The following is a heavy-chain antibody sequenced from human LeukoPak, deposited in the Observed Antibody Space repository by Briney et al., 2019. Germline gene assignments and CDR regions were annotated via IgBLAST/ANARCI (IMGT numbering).Heavy chain of an antibody. J-gene: IGHJ4*02. CDR3: ARHAIVGATRGYFDY. CDR2: IYSSGSA. D-gene: IGHD1-26*01. CDR1: GGSINSNNYY. V-gene: IGHV4-39*01. Sequence: KPSETLSLTCTVSGGSINSNNYYWGWIRQPPGKGLEWIGSIYSSGSAYYNPSLKSRVTISVDTSKNQFSLRLSSVTAADTAVYYCARHAIVGATRGYFDYWGQGTLVTVSS.